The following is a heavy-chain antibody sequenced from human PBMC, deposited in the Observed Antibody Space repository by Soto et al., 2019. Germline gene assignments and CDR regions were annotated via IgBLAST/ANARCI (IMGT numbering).Heavy chain of an antibody. V-gene: IGHV3-48*01. CDR1: GFTFSSYS. D-gene: IGHD6-6*01. Sequence: EVQLVESGGGLVQPGGSLRLSCAASGFTFSSYSMNWVRQAPGKGLEWVSYISSSSSTIYYADSVKGRFTISRDNAKNSLYLQMNSLRAEDTAVYYCARVESSIAASYLDYWGQGTLVTVSS. CDR3: ARVESSIAASYLDY. CDR2: ISSSSSTI. J-gene: IGHJ4*02.